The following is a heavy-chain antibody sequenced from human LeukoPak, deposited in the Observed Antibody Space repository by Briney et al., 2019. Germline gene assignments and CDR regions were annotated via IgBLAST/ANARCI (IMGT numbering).Heavy chain of an antibody. D-gene: IGHD4-17*01. Sequence: GGSLRLSCTASGFTFSAYAMMWVRQAPGKGPEWVSAIRGGGGSAFYADSVKGRFTISRDNSRYTLFLQMNSLRAEDTAVYYCARDPNGDYIGAFDMWGPGTMVTVSS. V-gene: IGHV3-23*01. CDR2: IRGGGGSA. J-gene: IGHJ3*02. CDR1: GFTFSAYA. CDR3: ARDPNGDYIGAFDM.